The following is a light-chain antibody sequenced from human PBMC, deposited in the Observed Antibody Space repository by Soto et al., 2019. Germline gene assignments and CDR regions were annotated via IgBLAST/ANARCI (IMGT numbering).Light chain of an antibody. CDR2: GAS. Sequence: EIVLTQSPGTLSLSPGERATLSCRASQSVSSSYFAWYQQKPGQAPRLLIYGASGRATCIPDRFSGSGSGTDFTLTISRLEPEDFAVYYCQQYGSSPMYTFGQGTKLEIK. CDR3: QQYGSSPMYT. CDR1: QSVSSSY. J-gene: IGKJ2*01. V-gene: IGKV3-20*01.